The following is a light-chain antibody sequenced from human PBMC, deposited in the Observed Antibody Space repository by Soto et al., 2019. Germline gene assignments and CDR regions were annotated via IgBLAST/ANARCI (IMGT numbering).Light chain of an antibody. CDR3: QQSYSSPWT. Sequence: DIQMTQSPSSLSASVRDSVTITCRASQNIRNYLKWYQQKPGRAPKILIYAASSLQSGVPSRFSGGGSGTDFTLTITSLQPEDFATYYCQQSYSSPWTFGQGTKVEIK. CDR2: AAS. V-gene: IGKV1-39*01. CDR1: QNIRNY. J-gene: IGKJ1*01.